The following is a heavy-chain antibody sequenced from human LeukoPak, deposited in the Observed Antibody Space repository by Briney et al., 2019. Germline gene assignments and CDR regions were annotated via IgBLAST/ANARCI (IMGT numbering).Heavy chain of an antibody. CDR1: GFTVSSNY. CDR2: IYSGGST. J-gene: IGHJ4*02. Sequence: GGSLRLSCEASGFTVSSNYMSWVRQAPGKGLEWVSVIYSGGSTYYADSVKGRFTISRDNSKNTLYLQMDSLRAEDTAVYYCAKGGVAAVAGPNDYWGQGTLVTVSS. D-gene: IGHD6-19*01. CDR3: AKGGVAAVAGPNDY. V-gene: IGHV3-53*01.